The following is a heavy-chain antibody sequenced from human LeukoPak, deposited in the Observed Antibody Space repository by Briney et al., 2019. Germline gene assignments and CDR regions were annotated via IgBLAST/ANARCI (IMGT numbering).Heavy chain of an antibody. D-gene: IGHD3-9*01. CDR1: GFTFSSYA. Sequence: GGSLRLSCAASGFTFSSYAMHWVRQAPGKGLEYVSAISSNGGSTYYANSVKGGFTISRDNSKNTLYLQMGSLRAEDMAVYYCARGPWAYYDILTGPFDYWGQGTLVTVSS. CDR3: ARGPWAYYDILTGPFDY. CDR2: ISSNGGST. J-gene: IGHJ4*02. V-gene: IGHV3-64*01.